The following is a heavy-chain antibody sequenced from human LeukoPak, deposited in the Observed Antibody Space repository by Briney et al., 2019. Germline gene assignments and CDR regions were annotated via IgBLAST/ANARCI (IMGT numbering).Heavy chain of an antibody. D-gene: IGHD5-18*01. J-gene: IGHJ4*02. CDR3: AKEGYSYGFDY. CDR2: ISYDGSNK. CDR1: GFTFSSLC. Sequence: GSLRLSFAAFGFTFSSLCIQWVRPASGKGLEWVAVISYDGSNKYYADSVKGRFTISRDNSKNTLYLQMNSLRAEDTAVYYCAKEGYSYGFDYWGQGTLVTVSS. V-gene: IGHV3-30*18.